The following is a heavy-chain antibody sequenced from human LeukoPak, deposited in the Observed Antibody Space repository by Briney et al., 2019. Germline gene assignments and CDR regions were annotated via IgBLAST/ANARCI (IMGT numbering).Heavy chain of an antibody. CDR2: INSDGSST. Sequence: GGSLRLSCAASGFTFSSYGMHWVRQAPGKGLVWVSRINSDGSSTTYADSVKGRFTISRDNAKNTLYLQMNSLRTEDTAVYYCAREGATDWYFDLWGRGTLVTVSS. CDR1: GFTFSSYG. D-gene: IGHD1-26*01. CDR3: AREGATDWYFDL. V-gene: IGHV3-74*01. J-gene: IGHJ2*01.